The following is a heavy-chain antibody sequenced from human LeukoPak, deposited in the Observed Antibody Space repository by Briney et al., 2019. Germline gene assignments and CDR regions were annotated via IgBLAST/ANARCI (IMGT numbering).Heavy chain of an antibody. J-gene: IGHJ4*02. CDR1: GFTFSSFP. Sequence: PGGSLRLSCAASGFTFSSFPMHWVRQVPGKGLEYGSAISSTGETSYYANSVKDRFTISRDNSKNTLYLQMGSLRAEDMAVYYCARVMSGSGSKYFDYWGQGTLVTVSS. V-gene: IGHV3-64*01. CDR2: ISSTGETS. CDR3: ARVMSGSGSKYFDY. D-gene: IGHD3-10*01.